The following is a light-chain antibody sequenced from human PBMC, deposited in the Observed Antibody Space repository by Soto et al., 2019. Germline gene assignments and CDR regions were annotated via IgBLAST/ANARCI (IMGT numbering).Light chain of an antibody. CDR3: QQYSSSPRT. CDR1: QSVDSSY. CDR2: GAS. J-gene: IGKJ1*01. Sequence: EIVLTQSPGTLSLSPGERATLSCRASQSVDSSYLAWYQQKPGQAPRLLIYGASSRATGIPDRFSGSGSGTDFTLTISRLEPEDFAVYYCQQYSSSPRTFGQGTKVDIK. V-gene: IGKV3-20*01.